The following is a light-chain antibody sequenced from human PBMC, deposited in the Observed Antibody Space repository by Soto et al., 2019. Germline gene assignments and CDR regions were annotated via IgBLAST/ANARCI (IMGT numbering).Light chain of an antibody. J-gene: IGKJ4*01. Sequence: EIVMTQSPATLSVSPGEGATLSCKASQNVYNNLAGYQQRPGQPPRLLIYDPSTRATGISARFSGSGYWTEFTLTISRLQSEGLAAYFCQQCRNWPLTFGGGTKVEIK. CDR2: DPS. CDR1: QNVYNN. CDR3: QQCRNWPLT. V-gene: IGKV3-15*01.